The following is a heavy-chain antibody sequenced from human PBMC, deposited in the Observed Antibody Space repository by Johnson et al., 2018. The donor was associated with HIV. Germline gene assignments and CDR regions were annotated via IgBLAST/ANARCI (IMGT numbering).Heavy chain of an antibody. Sequence: VQLVESGGGLVQPGRSLRLSCAASGFTFDDHAMHWVRQAPGKGLAWVSGISWNSGSIGYADSVKGRFTISRDNAENSLHLQMNSLRTEDTALYYCAKGQLAVEMATITEAFDLWGQGTMVTVSS. CDR2: ISWNSGSI. CDR3: AKGQLAVEMATITEAFDL. J-gene: IGHJ3*01. V-gene: IGHV3-9*01. D-gene: IGHD5-24*01. CDR1: GFTFDDHA.